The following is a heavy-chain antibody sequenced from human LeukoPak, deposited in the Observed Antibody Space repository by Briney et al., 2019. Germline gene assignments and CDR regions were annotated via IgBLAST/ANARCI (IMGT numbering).Heavy chain of an antibody. J-gene: IGHJ4*02. D-gene: IGHD5-18*01. CDR2: IIPIFGTA. CDR1: GGTFSSYA. Sequence: SVKVSCKASGGTFSSYAISWVRQAPGQGLEWMGGIIPIFGTANYAQKFQGRVTITADESTSTAYMELSSLRSEDTAVYYCATRYNYNWGFDYWGQGTLVTVSS. CDR3: ATRYNYNWGFDY. V-gene: IGHV1-69*13.